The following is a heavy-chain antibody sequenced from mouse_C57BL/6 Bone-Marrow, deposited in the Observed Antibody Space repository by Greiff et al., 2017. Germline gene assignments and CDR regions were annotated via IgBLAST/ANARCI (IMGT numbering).Heavy chain of an antibody. V-gene: IGHV1-69*01. Sequence: QVQLQQPGAELVMPGASVKLSCKASGYTFTSYWMHWVKQRPGQGLEWIGEIDPSDSYTNYNQKFKGKSTLTVDKSSSTAYMQLSSLTSEDSAVYYCARMVLTDYYAMDYWGQGTSVTVSS. CDR2: IDPSDSYT. CDR1: GYTFTSYW. CDR3: ARMVLTDYYAMDY. J-gene: IGHJ4*01. D-gene: IGHD4-1*01.